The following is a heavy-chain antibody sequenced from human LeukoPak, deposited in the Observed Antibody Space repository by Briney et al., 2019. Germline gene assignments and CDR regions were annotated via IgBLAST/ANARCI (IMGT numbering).Heavy chain of an antibody. J-gene: IGHJ5*02. CDR3: ASPSDDYDSSGYYFRWFDP. Sequence: ASAKVPCKASGGTFSSYAISWVRQAPGQGLEWMGGIIPIFGTANYAQKFQGRVTITADESTSTAYMELSSLRSEDTAVYYCASPSDDYDSSGYYFRWFDPWGQGTLVTVSS. CDR1: GGTFSSYA. CDR2: IIPIFGTA. D-gene: IGHD3-22*01. V-gene: IGHV1-69*13.